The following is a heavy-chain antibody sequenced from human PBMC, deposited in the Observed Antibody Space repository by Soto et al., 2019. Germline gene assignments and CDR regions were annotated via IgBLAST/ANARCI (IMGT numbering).Heavy chain of an antibody. Sequence: EVQLLESGGGLVQPGGSLRLSCAASGFTFSSYAMSWVRQAPGKGLEWVSAISGSGGSTYYSDSVKGRFTISRDNSKNTLYLHMNSLRAEDTAVYYCASQCSVTPHYWGQGTLVTVSS. D-gene: IGHD4-17*01. CDR2: ISGSGGST. V-gene: IGHV3-23*01. CDR1: GFTFSSYA. CDR3: ASQCSVTPHY. J-gene: IGHJ4*02.